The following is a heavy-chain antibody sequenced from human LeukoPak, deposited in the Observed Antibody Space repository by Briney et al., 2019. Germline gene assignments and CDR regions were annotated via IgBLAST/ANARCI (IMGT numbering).Heavy chain of an antibody. V-gene: IGHV4-39*07. CDR1: GGSISSSSYY. D-gene: IGHD1-20*01. CDR2: IYYSGST. J-gene: IGHJ4*02. Sequence: SETLSLTCTVSGGSISSSSYYWGWIRQPPGKGLEWIGSIYYSGSTYYNPSLKSRVTILVDTSKNQFSLKLNSVTAADTAVYYCARDSFYNWNYIDYWGQGTLVTVSS. CDR3: ARDSFYNWNYIDY.